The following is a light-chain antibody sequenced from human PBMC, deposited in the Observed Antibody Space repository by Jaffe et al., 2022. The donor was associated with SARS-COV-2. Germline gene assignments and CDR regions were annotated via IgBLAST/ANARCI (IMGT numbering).Light chain of an antibody. J-gene: IGLJ3*02. CDR3: AAWDDSLDGWV. Sequence: QSVLTQPPSASGTPGQRVTISCSGSSSNIGSNTVNWYQQLPGAAPKLLIYSDHQRPSGVPDRFSGSKSDTSASLAISGLQSEDEADYSCAAWDDSLDGWVFGGGTKLTVL. V-gene: IGLV1-44*01. CDR1: SSNIGSNT. CDR2: SDH.